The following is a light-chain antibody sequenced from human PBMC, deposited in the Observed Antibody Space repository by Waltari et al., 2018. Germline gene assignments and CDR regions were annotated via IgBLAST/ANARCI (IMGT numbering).Light chain of an antibody. V-gene: IGLV2-14*01. CDR3: SSYTTSSAPGV. CDR2: EVR. Sequence: QSALTQPAPVSGSPGQSITISCSGTDSDVGAYDFVSWYQQHPGKAPHLIIYEVRNRPSVISNRFSASKSGNTASLTISGLQAEDEADYYCSSYTTSSAPGVFGTGTRVTVL. J-gene: IGLJ1*01. CDR1: DSDVGAYDF.